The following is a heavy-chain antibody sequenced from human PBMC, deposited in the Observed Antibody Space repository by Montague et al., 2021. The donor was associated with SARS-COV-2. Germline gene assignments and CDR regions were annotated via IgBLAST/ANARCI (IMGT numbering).Heavy chain of an antibody. Sequence: SETLSLTCTVSGGSISSYYWSWIRQPPGKGLEWIGYIYYRGSTNYNPSLKSRVTISVDTSKNQFSLKLSSVTAADTAVYYCARREWLRGGFDYWGQGTLVTVSP. CDR3: ARREWLRGGFDY. V-gene: IGHV4-59*08. D-gene: IGHD5-12*01. J-gene: IGHJ4*02. CDR2: IYYRGST. CDR1: GGSISSYY.